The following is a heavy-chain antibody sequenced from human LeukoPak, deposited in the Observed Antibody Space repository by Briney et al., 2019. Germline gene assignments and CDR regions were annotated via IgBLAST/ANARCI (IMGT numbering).Heavy chain of an antibody. V-gene: IGHV4-59*01. Sequence: PSETLSLTCTVSGGSISSYYWSWIRQPPGKGLERIGYIYYSGSTNYNPSLKSRVTISVDTSKNQFSLKLSSVTAADTAVYYCARDSPVATNAFDIWGQGTMVTVSS. CDR1: GGSISSYY. CDR2: IYYSGST. CDR3: ARDSPVATNAFDI. D-gene: IGHD5-12*01. J-gene: IGHJ3*02.